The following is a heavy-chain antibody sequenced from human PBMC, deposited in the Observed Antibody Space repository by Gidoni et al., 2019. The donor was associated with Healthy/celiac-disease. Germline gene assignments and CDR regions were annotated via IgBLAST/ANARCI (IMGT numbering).Heavy chain of an antibody. CDR3: TTDPLVRYYYDDY. Sequence: EVQLVESGGGLVKPGGSLRLSCAASGFTFSNAWMSWVRQAPGKGLEWVGRIKSKTEGGTTDYAAPVKGRFTISRDDSKNTLYLQMNSLKTEDTAVYYCTTDPLVRYYYDDYWGQGTLVTVSS. V-gene: IGHV3-15*01. D-gene: IGHD3-22*01. CDR1: GFTFSNAW. J-gene: IGHJ4*02. CDR2: IKSKTEGGTT.